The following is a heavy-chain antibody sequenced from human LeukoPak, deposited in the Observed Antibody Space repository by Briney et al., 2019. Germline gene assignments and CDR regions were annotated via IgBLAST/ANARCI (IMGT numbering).Heavy chain of an antibody. D-gene: IGHD6-13*01. CDR3: ARGFSSSWYYYYYYGMDV. V-gene: IGHV3-13*01. CDR1: GFTFSSYD. J-gene: IGHJ6*02. Sequence: GGSLRLSCAAPGFTFSSYDMHWVRQATGKGLEWVSAIGTAGDTYCPGSVKGRFTISRENAKNSLYLQMNSLRAGDTAVYYCARGFSSSWYYYYYYGMDVRGQGTTVTVSS. CDR2: IGTAGDT.